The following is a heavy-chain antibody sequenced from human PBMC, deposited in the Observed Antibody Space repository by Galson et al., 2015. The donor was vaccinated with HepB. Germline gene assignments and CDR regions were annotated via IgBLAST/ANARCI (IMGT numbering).Heavy chain of an antibody. Sequence: SVKVSCKASGGTFSSYAISWVRQAPGQGLEWVGGIIPIFGTANYAQKFQGRVTITADESTSTAYMELSSLRSEDTAVYYCARESRLLQDDAFDIWGQGTMVTVSS. V-gene: IGHV1-69*13. CDR1: GGTFSSYA. CDR3: ARESRLLQDDAFDI. J-gene: IGHJ3*02. CDR2: IIPIFGTA.